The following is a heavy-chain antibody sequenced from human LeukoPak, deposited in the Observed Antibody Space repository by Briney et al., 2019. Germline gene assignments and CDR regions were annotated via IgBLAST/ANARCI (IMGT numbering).Heavy chain of an antibody. CDR1: RFTFDDYG. J-gene: IGHJ4*02. D-gene: IGHD5-18*01. CDR2: IRSKAYGGTT. CDR3: TRDSVYSYGLTELGF. V-gene: IGHV3-49*04. Sequence: GSLRLSCTGSRFTFDDYGINWVRQAPGKGLEWVGFIRSKAYGGTTEFAASVKDRFTISRDDSKSIAYLQMNSLKTEDTAVYYCTRDSVYSYGLTELGFWGQGTLVTVSS.